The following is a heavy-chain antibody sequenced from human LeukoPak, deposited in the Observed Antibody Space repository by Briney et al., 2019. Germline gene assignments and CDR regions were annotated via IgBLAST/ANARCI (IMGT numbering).Heavy chain of an antibody. Sequence: NPSETLSLTCAVYGGSFSGYYWSWLRQPPGKGLEWIGEINHSGSTNYNPSLKSRVTISVDTSKNHFSLKLSSVTAADTAVYYCAKDLWFGELLEDYWGQGTLVTVSS. J-gene: IGHJ4*02. CDR3: AKDLWFGELLEDY. D-gene: IGHD3-10*01. V-gene: IGHV4-34*01. CDR1: GGSFSGYY. CDR2: INHSGST.